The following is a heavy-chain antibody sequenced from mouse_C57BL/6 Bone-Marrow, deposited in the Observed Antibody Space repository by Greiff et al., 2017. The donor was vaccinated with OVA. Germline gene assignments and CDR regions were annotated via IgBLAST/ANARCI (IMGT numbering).Heavy chain of an antibody. V-gene: IGHV1-55*01. D-gene: IGHD2-2*01. CDR1: GYTFTSYW. CDR3: ARGGVTKSYYAMDY. J-gene: IGHJ4*01. CDR2: IYPGSGST. Sequence: QVQLQQPGAELVKPGASVKMSCKASGYTFTSYWITWVKQRPGQGLEWIGDIYPGSGSTNYNEKFKSKATLTVDTSSSTAYMQLSSLTSEDSAVYYCARGGVTKSYYAMDYWGQGTSVTVSS.